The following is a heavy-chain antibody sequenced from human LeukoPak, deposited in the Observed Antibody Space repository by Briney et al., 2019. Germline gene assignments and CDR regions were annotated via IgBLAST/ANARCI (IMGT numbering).Heavy chain of an antibody. Sequence: SVKVSCKASGGTFSSYAISWVRQAPGQGLEWIGRIIPIFGTANYAQQFQGRVTIDTDESTSTAYMELSSLRSEDTAVYYCARVGVEWELPDYWGQGTLVTVSS. V-gene: IGHV1-69*05. J-gene: IGHJ4*02. CDR3: ARVGVEWELPDY. CDR2: IIPIFGTA. D-gene: IGHD1-26*01. CDR1: GGTFSSYA.